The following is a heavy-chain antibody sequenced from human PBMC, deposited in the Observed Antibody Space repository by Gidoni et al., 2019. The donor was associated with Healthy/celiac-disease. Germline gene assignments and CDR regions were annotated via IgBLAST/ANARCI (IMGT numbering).Heavy chain of an antibody. CDR2: IWYDGSNK. CDR3: ARDYRYDYVGGSYPPGDY. Sequence: SYGMHWVRQAPGKGLEWVAVIWYDGSNKYYADSVQGRFTISRDNSKNTLYLQMNSLSAEDTAVYYCARDYRYDYVGGSYPPGDYWGQGTLVTVSS. CDR1: SYG. V-gene: IGHV3-33*01. D-gene: IGHD3-16*02. J-gene: IGHJ4*02.